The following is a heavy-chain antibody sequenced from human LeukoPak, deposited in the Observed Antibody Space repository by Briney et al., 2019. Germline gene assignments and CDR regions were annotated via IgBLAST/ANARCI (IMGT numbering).Heavy chain of an antibody. J-gene: IGHJ5*02. D-gene: IGHD4-23*01. V-gene: IGHV3-48*01. CDR2: ISSSSSTI. Sequence: GGSLRLSCAASGFTFSSYSMNWVRQAPGKGLEWVSYISSSSSTIYYADSVKGRFTISRDNAKNSLYLQMNSLRAEDTAVYYCAKEVTTVVTSRWFDPWGQGTLVTVSS. CDR3: AKEVTTVVTSRWFDP. CDR1: GFTFSSYS.